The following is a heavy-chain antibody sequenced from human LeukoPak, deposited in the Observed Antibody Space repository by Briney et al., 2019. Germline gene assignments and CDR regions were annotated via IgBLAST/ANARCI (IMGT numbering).Heavy chain of an antibody. CDR3: ARDYLGKDGYTEDYYYYGMDV. D-gene: IGHD5-24*01. J-gene: IGHJ6*02. V-gene: IGHV3-33*01. CDR1: GSTFSSYG. CDR2: IWYDGGNK. Sequence: PGGSLRLSCAASGSTFSSYGMHWVRQAPGKGLEWVAVIWYDGGNKYYADSVKGRFTISRDNSKNTLYLQMNSLRAEDTAVYYCARDYLGKDGYTEDYYYYGMDVWGQGTTVTVSS.